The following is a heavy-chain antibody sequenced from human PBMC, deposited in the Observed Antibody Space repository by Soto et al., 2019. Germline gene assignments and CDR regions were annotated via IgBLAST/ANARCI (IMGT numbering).Heavy chain of an antibody. CDR3: ARSDFGIAVPGSYDS. Sequence: QVHQVESGGGVVQPGRSLRLSCAASGFTFSSYAMHWVRQAPGKGLEWVAVISYDGSDKYYADSVKGRFTISRDNSKNTLWRQVNCLRSEDTAAYYCARSDFGIAVPGSYDSWGQGTLVTVSS. CDR1: GFTFSSYA. D-gene: IGHD6-19*01. V-gene: IGHV3-30*03. J-gene: IGHJ5*01. CDR2: ISYDGSDK.